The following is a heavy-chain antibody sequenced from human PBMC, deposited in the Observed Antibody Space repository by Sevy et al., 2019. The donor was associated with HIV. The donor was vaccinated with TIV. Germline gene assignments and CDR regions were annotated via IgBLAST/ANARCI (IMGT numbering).Heavy chain of an antibody. J-gene: IGHJ4*02. V-gene: IGHV1-18*01. CDR2: INPSDGNT. CDR3: AREVTGSYYVDY. CDR1: GYTFTDYG. Sequence: ASVKVSCKTSGYTFTDYGISWVRQAPGQGLEWMAWINPSDGNTNYAQRLQGRVTMTTDTSTSTAYMELWSLRSDDTAVYYCAREVTGSYYVDYWGQGTLVTVSS. D-gene: IGHD1-26*01.